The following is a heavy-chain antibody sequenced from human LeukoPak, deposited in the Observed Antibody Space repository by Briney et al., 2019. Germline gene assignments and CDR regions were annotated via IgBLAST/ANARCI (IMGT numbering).Heavy chain of an antibody. D-gene: IGHD4-17*01. J-gene: IGHJ6*02. Sequence: SETLSLTCTVSGGSISSGGDYWRWIRQHPGKGLEWIWYIYYSGGTYYEPSLKSRVTISVDTPKNQFSLKLSSVTAADTAVYYCARGRDYGDYDGMDVWGQGTTVTVSS. V-gene: IGHV4-31*03. CDR3: ARGRDYGDYDGMDV. CDR1: GGSISSGGDY. CDR2: IYYSGGT.